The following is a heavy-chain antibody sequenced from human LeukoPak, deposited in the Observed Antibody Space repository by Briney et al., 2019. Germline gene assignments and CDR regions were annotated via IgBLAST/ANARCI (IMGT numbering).Heavy chain of an antibody. Sequence: SETLSLTCTVSGGSISSGGYYWSWIRQHLGKGLEWIGYIYYSGSTYYNPSLKSRVTISVDTSKNQFSLKLSSVTAADTAVYYCARTKTRTVTQGFDYWGQGTLVTVSS. CDR3: ARTKTRTVTQGFDY. CDR2: IYYSGST. V-gene: IGHV4-31*03. CDR1: GGSISSGGYY. J-gene: IGHJ4*02. D-gene: IGHD4-17*01.